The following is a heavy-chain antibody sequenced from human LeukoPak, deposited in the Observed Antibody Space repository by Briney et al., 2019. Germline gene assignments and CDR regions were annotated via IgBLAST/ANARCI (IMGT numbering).Heavy chain of an antibody. CDR1: GFTFSSYS. Sequence: GGSLRLSCAASGFTFSSYSMNWVRQAPGKGLEWVSSISSSSSYIYYADSVKGRFTISRDNAKNSLYLQMNNLRAEDTAVYYCARVRLLAARPGGMDVWGQGTTVTVSS. D-gene: IGHD6-6*01. CDR3: ARVRLLAARPGGMDV. J-gene: IGHJ6*02. CDR2: ISSSSSYI. V-gene: IGHV3-21*01.